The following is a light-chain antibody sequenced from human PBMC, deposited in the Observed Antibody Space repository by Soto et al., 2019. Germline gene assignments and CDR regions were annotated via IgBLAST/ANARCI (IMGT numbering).Light chain of an antibody. J-gene: IGKJ2*01. CDR2: GAS. CDR1: QSVSSSY. V-gene: IGKV3-20*01. Sequence: EIVLTQSPGTLSLSPGERATLSCRASQSVSSSYLAWYQQKPGQAPRLLIYGASSRATGIPDSFSGSVSGTDFTLTISRLEPEDFAVYYCQQYGSSPRMYTFGQVNKLEIK. CDR3: QQYGSSPRMYT.